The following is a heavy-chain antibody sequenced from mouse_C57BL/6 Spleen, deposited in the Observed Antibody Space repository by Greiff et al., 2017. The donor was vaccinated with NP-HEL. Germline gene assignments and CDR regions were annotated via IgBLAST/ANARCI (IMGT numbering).Heavy chain of an antibody. CDR1: GYAFTNYL. V-gene: IGHV1-54*01. Sequence: QVHVKQSGAELVRPGTSVKVSCKASGYAFTNYLIEWVKQRPGQGLEWIGVINPGSGGTNYNEKFKGKATLTADKSSSTAYMQLSSLTSEDSAVYFCARSPKGSRYAMDYWGQGTSVTVSS. J-gene: IGHJ4*01. D-gene: IGHD1-1*01. CDR2: INPGSGGT. CDR3: ARSPKGSRYAMDY.